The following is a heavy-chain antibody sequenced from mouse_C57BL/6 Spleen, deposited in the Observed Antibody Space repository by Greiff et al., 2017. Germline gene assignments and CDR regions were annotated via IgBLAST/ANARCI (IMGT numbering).Heavy chain of an antibody. V-gene: IGHV1-69*01. CDR2: IDPSDSYP. J-gene: IGHJ4*01. Sequence: QVQLQQPGAELVMPGASVKLSCKASGYTFTSYWMHWVKQRPGQGLEWIGEIDPSDSYPNYNQKFKGKSTLTVDKSSSTAYMQLSSLTSEDSAVYFCARWMDSSGYNYAMDYWGQGTSVTVSS. D-gene: IGHD3-2*02. CDR3: ARWMDSSGYNYAMDY. CDR1: GYTFTSYW.